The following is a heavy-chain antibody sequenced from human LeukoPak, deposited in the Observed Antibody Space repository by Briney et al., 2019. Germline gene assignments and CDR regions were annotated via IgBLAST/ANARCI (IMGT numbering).Heavy chain of an antibody. V-gene: IGHV3-13*01. D-gene: IGHD5-24*01. CDR2: TGTAGDT. Sequence: PGGSLRLSCAAAGFTFSTYEIHWVRQPAGKGLEWVSATGTAGDTWYSGSVKGRFTIDRENAKSSMYLQMSGLRTGDTSVYYCARQKRNGFDYWGQGTLVTVSS. CDR1: GFTFSTYE. J-gene: IGHJ4*02. CDR3: ARQKRNGFDY.